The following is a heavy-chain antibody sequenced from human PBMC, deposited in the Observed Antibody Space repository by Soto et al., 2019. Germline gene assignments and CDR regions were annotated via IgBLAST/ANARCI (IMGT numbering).Heavy chain of an antibody. CDR1: GGSISSYY. J-gene: IGHJ4*02. V-gene: IGHV4-59*01. CDR2: IYYSGST. Sequence: QVQLQESGPGLVKPSETLSLTCTVSGGSISSYYWSWIRQPPGKGLEWIGYIYYSGSTNYNPSLKSRVTISVDTSKNQFSLKLSSVPAADTAVYYCAGGRGQQSGYWGQGTLVTVSS. CDR3: AGGRGQQSGY. D-gene: IGHD3-16*01.